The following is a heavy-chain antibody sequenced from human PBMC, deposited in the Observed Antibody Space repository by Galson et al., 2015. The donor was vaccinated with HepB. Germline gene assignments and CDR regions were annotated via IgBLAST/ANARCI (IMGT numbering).Heavy chain of an antibody. CDR3: ARLGHCSSTSCYEGFDY. V-gene: IGHV5-51*01. CDR1: GYSFTSYW. J-gene: IGHJ4*02. Sequence: QSGAEVKKPGESLKISCKGSGYSFTSYWIGWVRQMPGKGLEWMGIIYPGDSDTRYSPPFQGQVTISADKSISTAYLQWSSLKASDTAMYYCARLGHCSSTSCYEGFDYWGQGTLVTVSS. CDR2: IYPGDSDT. D-gene: IGHD2-2*01.